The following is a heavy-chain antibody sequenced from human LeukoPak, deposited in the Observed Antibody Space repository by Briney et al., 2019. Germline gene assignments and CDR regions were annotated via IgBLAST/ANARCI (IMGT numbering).Heavy chain of an antibody. CDR1: GFTFSSYG. J-gene: IGHJ4*02. V-gene: IGHV3-30*18. Sequence: GGSLRLSCAASGFTFSSYGMHWVRQAPGKGLEWVAVISYDGSNKYYADSVKGRFTISRENSKNTLYLQMNSLRAEDTAVYYCAKDLIVATIGEGAGGDYWGQGTLVTVSS. D-gene: IGHD5-12*01. CDR3: AKDLIVATIGEGAGGDY. CDR2: ISYDGSNK.